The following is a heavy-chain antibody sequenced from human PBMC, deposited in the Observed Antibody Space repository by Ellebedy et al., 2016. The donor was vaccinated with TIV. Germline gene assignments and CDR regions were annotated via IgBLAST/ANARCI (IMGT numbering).Heavy chain of an antibody. J-gene: IGHJ5*02. CDR3: AILHCSGGSCDWFDP. D-gene: IGHD2-15*01. CDR2: ISGSGEYT. V-gene: IGHV3-23*01. Sequence: GGSLRLSCAASGFTFSNYAMSWVRRSPGKGLDWVSLISGSGEYTYYADSVKGRLTISRDNSKNTLYLQMNSLRAEDTAVYYCAILHCSGGSCDWFDPWGQGTLVTVSS. CDR1: GFTFSNYA.